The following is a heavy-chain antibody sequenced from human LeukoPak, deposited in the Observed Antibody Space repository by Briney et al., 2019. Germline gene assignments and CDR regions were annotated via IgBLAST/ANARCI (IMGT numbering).Heavy chain of an antibody. Sequence: PGGSLRLSCAASGFTFSSYWMSWVRQAPGKGLEWVANIKQDGSEKYYVDSVKGRFTISRDNAKNSLYLQMNSLRAEDTAVYYCARERYSYGQGVDYWGQGTLVTVSS. CDR2: IKQDGSEK. J-gene: IGHJ4*02. V-gene: IGHV3-7*01. D-gene: IGHD5-18*01. CDR1: GFTFSSYW. CDR3: ARERYSYGQGVDY.